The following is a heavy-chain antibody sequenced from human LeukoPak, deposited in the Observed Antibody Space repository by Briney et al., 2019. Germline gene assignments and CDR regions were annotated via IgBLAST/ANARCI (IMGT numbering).Heavy chain of an antibody. Sequence: ASVKVSCKASGGTFSSYAISWVRQAPGQGLEWTGRIIPILGIANYAQKFQGRVTITADKSTSTAYMELSSLRSEDTAVYYCARELVDYYDSSGSIDYWGQGTLVTVSS. D-gene: IGHD3-22*01. J-gene: IGHJ4*02. V-gene: IGHV1-69*04. CDR3: ARELVDYYDSSGSIDY. CDR2: IIPILGIA. CDR1: GGTFSSYA.